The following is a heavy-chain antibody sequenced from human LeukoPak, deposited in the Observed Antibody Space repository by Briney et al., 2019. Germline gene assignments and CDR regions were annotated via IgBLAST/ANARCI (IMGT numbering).Heavy chain of an antibody. CDR1: GGSFSGYY. J-gene: IGHJ4*02. D-gene: IGHD3-22*01. V-gene: IGHV4-34*01. CDR2: INHSGST. Sequence: MPSETLSLTCAVYGGSFSGYYWSWIRQPPGKGLEWIGEINHSGSTNYNPSLKSRVTISVDTSKNQFSLKLSSVTAADTAVYYCASHFYYYDSSGSKNGSFDYWGQGTLVTVSS. CDR3: ASHFYYYDSSGSKNGSFDY.